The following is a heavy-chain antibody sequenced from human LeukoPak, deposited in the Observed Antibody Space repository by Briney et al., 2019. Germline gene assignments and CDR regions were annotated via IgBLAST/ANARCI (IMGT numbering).Heavy chain of an antibody. Sequence: PSETLSLTCTVSGGSISSGDYYWSWIRQPPGKGLEWIGYIYHTGITYYNPSLKSRVTVSGDTSKNQFSLKLSSVTAADTAVYYCAIPGRYSSGWYGVYFQHWGQGTLVTVSS. CDR1: GGSISSGDYY. CDR2: IYHTGIT. D-gene: IGHD6-19*01. CDR3: AIPGRYSSGWYGVYFQH. V-gene: IGHV4-30-4*01. J-gene: IGHJ1*01.